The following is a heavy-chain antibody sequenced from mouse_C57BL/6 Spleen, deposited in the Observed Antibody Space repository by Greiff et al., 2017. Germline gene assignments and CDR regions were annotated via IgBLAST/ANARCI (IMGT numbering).Heavy chain of an antibody. CDR1: GFNITDYY. D-gene: IGHD2-3*01. V-gene: IGHV14-2*01. Sequence: VQLQQSGAELVKPGASVKLSCTASGFNITDYYMHWVKQRTEQGLEWIGRIDPEDGETKYAPKFQGKATITADTSSNTAYLQLSSLTSEDTAFYYCAIPRYDATGGAWFAYWGQGTMVTVSA. J-gene: IGHJ3*01. CDR2: IDPEDGET. CDR3: AIPRYDATGGAWFAY.